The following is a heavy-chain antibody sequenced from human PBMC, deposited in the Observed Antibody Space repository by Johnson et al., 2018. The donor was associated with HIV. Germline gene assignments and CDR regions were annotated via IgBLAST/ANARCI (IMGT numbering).Heavy chain of an antibody. CDR2: ISYDGTKK. V-gene: IGHV3-30*18. CDR3: AKSIAAAGTNAFDI. J-gene: IGHJ3*02. Sequence: VQLVESGGGLVKPGGSLRLSCAASGFTFSDYYMSWIRQAPGKGLEWVAVISYDGTKKYYADSVTGRFTISRDNSKNTLFLQMNSLRPEDTAVYYCAKSIAAAGTNAFDIWGQGTMVTVSS. CDR1: GFTFSDYY. D-gene: IGHD6-13*01.